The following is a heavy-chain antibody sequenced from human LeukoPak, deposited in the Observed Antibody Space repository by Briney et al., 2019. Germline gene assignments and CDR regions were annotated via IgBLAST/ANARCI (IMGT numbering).Heavy chain of an antibody. J-gene: IGHJ4*02. CDR3: ARRSIVGAIWSPDDGIFDY. D-gene: IGHD1-26*01. CDR1: GYTFTGYY. V-gene: IGHV1-2*02. CDR2: INPNSGGT. Sequence: ASVKVSCKASGYTFTGYYMHWVRQAPGQGLEWMGWINPNSGGTNYAQKFQGRVTMTRDTSISTAYMELSGLRSDDTAVYYCARRSIVGAIWSPDDGIFDYWGQGTLVTVSS.